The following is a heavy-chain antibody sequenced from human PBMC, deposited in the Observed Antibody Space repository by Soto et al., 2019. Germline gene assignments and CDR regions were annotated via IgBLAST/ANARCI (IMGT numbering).Heavy chain of an antibody. J-gene: IGHJ4*02. V-gene: IGHV3-53*01. CDR3: ARELWSSSWKNYFDY. CDR2: IYSGGST. CDR1: GSTVGSDY. Sequence: PGGSLRLSCAASGSTVGSDYMAWVRQAPGKGLEWVSTIYSGGSTYYADSVEGRFTISRDDSNTLYLQMNTLRAEDTAVYYCARELWSSSWKNYFDYWGQGALVTVSS. D-gene: IGHD6-6*01.